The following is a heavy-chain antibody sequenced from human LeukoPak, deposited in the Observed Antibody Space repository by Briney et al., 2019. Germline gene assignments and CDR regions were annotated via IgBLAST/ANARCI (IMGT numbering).Heavy chain of an antibody. CDR1: GGSFSGYY. J-gene: IGHJ5*02. CDR3: ARGGNSGKANWFDP. V-gene: IGHV4-34*01. Sequence: SETLSLTCAVYGGSFSGYYWSWIRQPPGKGLEWIGEINHSGSTNYNPSLKSRVTISVDTSKNQFSLKLSSVTAADTAVYYCARGGNSGKANWFDPWGQGTLVTVSS. D-gene: IGHD4-23*01. CDR2: INHSGST.